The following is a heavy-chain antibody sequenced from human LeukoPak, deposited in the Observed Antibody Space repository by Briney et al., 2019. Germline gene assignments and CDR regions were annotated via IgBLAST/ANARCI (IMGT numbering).Heavy chain of an antibody. J-gene: IGHJ4*02. Sequence: GASVKVSCKASGGTFSSYAISWVRQAPGQGLEWMGGIIPIFGTANYAQKFQGRVTITTDESTSTAYMELRSLRSDDTAVYYCARASSSSSALDYWGQGTLVTVSS. D-gene: IGHD6-6*01. V-gene: IGHV1-69*05. CDR3: ARASSSSSALDY. CDR2: IIPIFGTA. CDR1: GGTFSSYA.